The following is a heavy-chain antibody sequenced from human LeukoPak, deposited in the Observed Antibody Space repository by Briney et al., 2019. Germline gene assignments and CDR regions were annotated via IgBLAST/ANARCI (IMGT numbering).Heavy chain of an antibody. J-gene: IGHJ4*02. V-gene: IGHV3-23*01. D-gene: IGHD3-3*02. CDR1: GFTFATYD. Sequence: PGGSLRLSCEASGFTFATYDMTWVRQAPGKGLEWVSSLTASGADTYYADSVKGRFTISRDNSKNTLFLQMNFLRAEDTALYYCAKEIYSINCWGREALVTVSS. CDR3: AKEIYSINC. CDR2: LTASGADT.